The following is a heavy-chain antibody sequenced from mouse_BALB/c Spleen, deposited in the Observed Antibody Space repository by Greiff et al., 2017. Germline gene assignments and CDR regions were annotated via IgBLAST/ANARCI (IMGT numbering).Heavy chain of an antibody. Sequence: VQLQQPGAELVKPGASVKLSCKASGYTFTSYYMYWVKQRPGQGLEWIGGINPSNGGTNFNEKFKSKATLTVDKSSSTAYMQLSSLTSEDSAVYYCTRGVGHAMDYWGQGTSVTVSS. CDR3: TRGVGHAMDY. D-gene: IGHD3-3*01. J-gene: IGHJ4*01. V-gene: IGHV1S81*02. CDR2: INPSNGGT. CDR1: GYTFTSYY.